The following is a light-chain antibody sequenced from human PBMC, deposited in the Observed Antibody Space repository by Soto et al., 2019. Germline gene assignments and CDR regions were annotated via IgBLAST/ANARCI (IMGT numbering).Light chain of an antibody. J-gene: IGLJ3*02. CDR1: SRDVGSYNL. CDR3: CSYAGGGILM. Sequence: QSALTQPASVSGSPGQSITISCTRTSRDVGSYNLVSWYQHHPDEAPKLIIYEGTERPSGISDRFSASSSGNTASLTISGLQADDEADYYCCSYAGGGILMFGGGTKVTVL. CDR2: EGT. V-gene: IGLV2-23*01.